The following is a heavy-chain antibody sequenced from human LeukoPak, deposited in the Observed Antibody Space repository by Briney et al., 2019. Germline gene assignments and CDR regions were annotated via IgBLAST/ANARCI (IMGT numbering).Heavy chain of an antibody. V-gene: IGHV4-38-2*02. D-gene: IGHD6-13*01. J-gene: IGHJ3*02. CDR1: GYSISSGYY. Sequence: PSETLSLTCTVSGYSISSGYYWGWIRQPPGKGLEWIGSIYHSGSTYYNPSLKSRVTISVDTSKNQFSLKLSSVTAADTAVYYCARHIAAAGTPDAFDIWGQGTMVTVSS. CDR2: IYHSGST. CDR3: ARHIAAAGTPDAFDI.